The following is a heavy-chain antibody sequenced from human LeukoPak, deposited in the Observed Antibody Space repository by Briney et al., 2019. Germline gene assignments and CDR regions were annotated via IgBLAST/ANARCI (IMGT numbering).Heavy chain of an antibody. CDR2: IYTSGST. J-gene: IGHJ6*03. D-gene: IGHD5-24*01. Sequence: KPSETLSLTCTVSGGSISSYYWSWLRQPPGKGLEWIGYIYTSGSTNYNPSLKSRVTISVDTSKNQFSLKLSSVTAADTAVYYCARRIYGGRDVYNFNGYYYMDVWGKGTTVTVSS. V-gene: IGHV4-4*09. CDR3: ARRIYGGRDVYNFNGYYYMDV. CDR1: GGSISSYY.